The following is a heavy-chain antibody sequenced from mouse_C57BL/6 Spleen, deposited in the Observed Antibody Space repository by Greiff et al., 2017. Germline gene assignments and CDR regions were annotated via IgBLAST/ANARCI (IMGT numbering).Heavy chain of an antibody. V-gene: IGHV10-1*01. CDR1: GFSFNTYA. J-gene: IGHJ2*01. CDR3: VRQGYYGSSHYFDY. CDR2: IRSKSNNYAT. D-gene: IGHD1-1*01. Sequence: EVQVVESGGGLVQPKGSLKLSCAASGFSFNTYAMNWVRQAPGKGLEWVARIRSKSNNYATYYADSVKDRFTISRDDSESMLYLQMNNLKTEDTAMYYCVRQGYYGSSHYFDYWGQGTTLTVSS.